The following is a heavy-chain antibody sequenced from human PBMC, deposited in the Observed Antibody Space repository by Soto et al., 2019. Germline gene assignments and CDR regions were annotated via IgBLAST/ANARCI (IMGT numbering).Heavy chain of an antibody. D-gene: IGHD4-17*01. CDR2: IIPIFGTA. Sequence: ASVKVSCKASGGTFSSYAISWVRQAPGQGLEWMGGIIPIFGTANYAQQFQGRVTITADESTSTAYMELSSLRSEDTAVYYCARGVFDSGDYVLYYFDYWGQGTLVTVSS. CDR3: ARGVFDSGDYVLYYFDY. V-gene: IGHV1-69*13. J-gene: IGHJ4*02. CDR1: GGTFSSYA.